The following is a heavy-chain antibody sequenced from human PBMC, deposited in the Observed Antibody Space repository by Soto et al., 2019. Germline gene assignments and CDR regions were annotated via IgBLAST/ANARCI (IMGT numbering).Heavy chain of an antibody. V-gene: IGHV3-33*01. CDR3: ARDTIXEWLLYPNYYYYYGMDV. CDR1: GFTFSSYG. CDR2: IWYDGSNK. J-gene: IGHJ6*02. D-gene: IGHD3-3*01. Sequence: PGGSLRLSCAASGFTFSSYGMHWVRQAPGKGLEWVAVIWYDGSNKYYADSVKGRFTISRDNSKSTLYLQMNSLRAEDTAVYYCARDTIXEWLLYPNYYYYYGMDVWGQGTTVTVSS.